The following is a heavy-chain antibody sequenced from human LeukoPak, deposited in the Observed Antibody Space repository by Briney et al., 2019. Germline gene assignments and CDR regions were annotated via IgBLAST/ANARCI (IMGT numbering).Heavy chain of an antibody. CDR1: GGSVSSGGYY. CDR3: ARGAYDFWSGHWFN. CDR2: ICYSGST. D-gene: IGHD3-3*01. Sequence: PSETLSLTCTVSGGSVSSGGYYWSWIRQHPGKGLEWIGYICYSGSTYYNPSLKSRVTISVDTSKNQFSLKLSSVTAADTAVYYCARGAYDFWSGHWFNWGQGTLVTVSS. J-gene: IGHJ4*02. V-gene: IGHV4-31*03.